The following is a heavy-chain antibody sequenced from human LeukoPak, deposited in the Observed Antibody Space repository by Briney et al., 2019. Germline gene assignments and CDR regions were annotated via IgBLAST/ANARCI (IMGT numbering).Heavy chain of an antibody. Sequence: PSETLSLTCTVSGGSISSYYWSWIRQPPGKGLEWIGYIYYSGSTNYNPSLKSRVTISVDTSKNQFSLKLSSVAAADTAVYFCARGVVPPATFDSWGQGTLVTVSS. CDR2: IYYSGST. CDR3: ARGVVPPATFDS. CDR1: GGSISSYY. D-gene: IGHD2-2*01. V-gene: IGHV4-59*12. J-gene: IGHJ4*01.